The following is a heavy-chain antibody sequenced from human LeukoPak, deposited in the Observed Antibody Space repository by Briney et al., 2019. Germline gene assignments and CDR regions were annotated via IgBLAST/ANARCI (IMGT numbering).Heavy chain of an antibody. CDR1: GFTFSNYA. Sequence: GGSLRLSCAASGFTFSNYAMSWVRQAPGKGLEWVSPITPSSTYIYYAESMRGRFTVSRDNAKNSLYLQMNSLTAEDTAVYYCARNLNSPIAVAGSDYWGQGTLVTVSS. V-gene: IGHV3-21*01. J-gene: IGHJ4*02. CDR3: ARNLNSPIAVAGSDY. D-gene: IGHD6-19*01. CDR2: ITPSSTYI.